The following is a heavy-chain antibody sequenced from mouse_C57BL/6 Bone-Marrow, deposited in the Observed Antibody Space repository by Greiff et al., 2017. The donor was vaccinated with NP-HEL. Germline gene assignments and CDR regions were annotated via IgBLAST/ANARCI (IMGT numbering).Heavy chain of an antibody. D-gene: IGHD1-1*02. CDR1: GFTFSSYA. CDR2: ISDGGSYT. V-gene: IGHV5-4*01. Sequence: DVMLVESGGGLVKPGGSLKLSCAASGFTFSSYAMSWVRQTPEKRLEWVATISDGGSYTYYPDNVKGRFTISRDNAKNNLYLQMSHLKSEDTAMYYCARDDYGYLDYWGQGTTLTVSS. J-gene: IGHJ2*01. CDR3: ARDDYGYLDY.